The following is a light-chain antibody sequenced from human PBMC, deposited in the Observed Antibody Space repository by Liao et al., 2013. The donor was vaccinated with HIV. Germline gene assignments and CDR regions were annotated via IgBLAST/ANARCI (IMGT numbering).Light chain of an antibody. V-gene: IGLV3-25*02. J-gene: IGLJ3*02. CDR2: KDS. Sequence: SYELTQPPSVSVSPGQTARITCSGDALPNQYAYWYQQKPGQAPVLLIYKDSERPSGIPERFSGSNSANTATLTISRVEAGDEADYYCQVWGTTTDHWVFGGGTKLTVL. CDR1: ALPNQY. CDR3: QVWGTTTDHWV.